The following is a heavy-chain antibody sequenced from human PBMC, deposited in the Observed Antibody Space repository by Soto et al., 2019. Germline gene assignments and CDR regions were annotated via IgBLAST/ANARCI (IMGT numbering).Heavy chain of an antibody. Sequence: PSETLSLTCTVSGGSISSSNYHWGWIRQPPGKGLEWIGSMYYSGSAYYNPSLKSQVTISVDTSKNQFSLKLTSVTAADTAVYYCARDKITGLFDYWGQGTLVTVSS. D-gene: IGHD2-8*02. CDR3: ARDKITGLFDY. V-gene: IGHV4-39*02. CDR1: GGSISSSNYH. J-gene: IGHJ4*02. CDR2: MYYSGSA.